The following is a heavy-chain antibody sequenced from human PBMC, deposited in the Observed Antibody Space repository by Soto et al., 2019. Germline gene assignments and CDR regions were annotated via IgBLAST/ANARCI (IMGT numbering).Heavy chain of an antibody. Sequence: EVQLLESGGGLVQPGGSLRLSCAASGFTFSSYAMSWVRQAPGKGLEWVSAISGSGGSTYYADSVKGRFTISRDNSKNPLYRQMTSLRAEDTAVYYCAKRGGGELGGYWGQGTLVTVSS. D-gene: IGHD7-27*01. V-gene: IGHV3-23*01. CDR2: ISGSGGST. J-gene: IGHJ4*02. CDR1: GFTFSSYA. CDR3: AKRGGGELGGY.